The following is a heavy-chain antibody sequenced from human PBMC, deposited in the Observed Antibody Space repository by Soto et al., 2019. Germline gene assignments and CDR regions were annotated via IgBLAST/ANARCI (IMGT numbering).Heavy chain of an antibody. D-gene: IGHD3-10*01. J-gene: IGHJ6*02. Sequence: QVQLVQSGAEVKKPGSSVKVSCKASGGTFSSYTISWVRQAPGQGLEWMGRIIRILGIANYAQKFQGRVTITADKSTSTAYMELSSLRSEDTAVYYCARDRRYYGSGSYFDYYYYYGMDVWGQGTTVTVSS. V-gene: IGHV1-69*08. CDR3: ARDRRYYGSGSYFDYYYYYGMDV. CDR1: GGTFSSYT. CDR2: IIRILGIA.